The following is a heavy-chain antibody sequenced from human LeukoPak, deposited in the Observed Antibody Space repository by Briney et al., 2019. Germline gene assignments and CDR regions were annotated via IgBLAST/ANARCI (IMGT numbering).Heavy chain of an antibody. CDR3: AKDSFSVNEIYDALDI. D-gene: IGHD2-8*01. CDR2: IGGGPQ. V-gene: IGHV3-23*01. J-gene: IGHJ3*02. Sequence: GGSLRLSCAASGFTFSSYSMNWVRQAPGKGLEWVSTIGGGPQFYADSVKGRFTISRDNSRNTVFLQMNSLRAEDTAIYYCAKDSFSVNEIYDALDIWGQGTMVTVSS. CDR1: GFTFSSYS.